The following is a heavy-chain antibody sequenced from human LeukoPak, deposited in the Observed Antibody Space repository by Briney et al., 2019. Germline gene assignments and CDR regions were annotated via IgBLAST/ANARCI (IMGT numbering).Heavy chain of an antibody. D-gene: IGHD3-10*01. CDR2: FYHSGST. CDR1: GGSISSGGYS. V-gene: IGHV4-30-2*01. CDR3: ASTRGDYYYGMDV. Sequence: SETLSLTCAVSGGSISSGGYSWTWIRQPPGKGLEWIGYFYHSGSTYYNPSLKSRFTISVDRSKNQFSLKLTSVTAADTAVYYCASTRGDYYYGMDVWGQGTTVTVSS. J-gene: IGHJ6*02.